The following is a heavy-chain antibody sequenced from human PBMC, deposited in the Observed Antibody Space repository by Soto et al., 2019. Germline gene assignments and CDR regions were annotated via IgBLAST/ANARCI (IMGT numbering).Heavy chain of an antibody. D-gene: IGHD2-2*01. CDR1: GYTLTELS. J-gene: IGHJ5*02. V-gene: IGHV1-24*01. CDR3: ARTQKYQLLGGWFDP. CDR2: FDPEDGET. Sequence: AEVKVSCQVSGYTLTELSMHWVRQAPGKGLEWMGGFDPEDGETIYAQKFQGRVTMTEDTSADTAYMELRSLRSDDTAVYYCARTQKYQLLGGWFDPWGQGTLVTVSS.